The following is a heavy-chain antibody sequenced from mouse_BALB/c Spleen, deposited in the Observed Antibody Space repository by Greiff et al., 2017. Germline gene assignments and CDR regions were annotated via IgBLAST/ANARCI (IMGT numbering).Heavy chain of an antibody. Sequence: QVQLQQPGAELVMPGASVKMSCKASGYTFTDYWMHWVKQRPGQGLEWIGAIDTSDSYTSYNQKFKGKATLTVDESSSTAYMQLSSLTSEDSAVYYCARRCGNYYFDDWGQGTTLTVSS. CDR1: GYTFTDYW. D-gene: IGHD2-1*01. J-gene: IGHJ2*01. CDR2: IDTSDSYT. CDR3: ARRCGNYYFDD. V-gene: IGHV1-69*01.